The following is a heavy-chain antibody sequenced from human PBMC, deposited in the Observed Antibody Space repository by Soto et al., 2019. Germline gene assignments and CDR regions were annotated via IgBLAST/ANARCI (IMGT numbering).Heavy chain of an antibody. Sequence: SETLSLTCTVSGGSINNYYWSWVRQPPGKGLEWIGYISYNGHTNYNPSLRSRVTMSVDTSKDQFSLNLRYVTAADTAMYYCTREALLEWERYFDQWGQGALVTVSS. CDR2: ISYNGHT. CDR1: GGSINNYY. V-gene: IGHV4-59*01. D-gene: IGHD1-26*01. CDR3: TREALLEWERYFDQ. J-gene: IGHJ4*02.